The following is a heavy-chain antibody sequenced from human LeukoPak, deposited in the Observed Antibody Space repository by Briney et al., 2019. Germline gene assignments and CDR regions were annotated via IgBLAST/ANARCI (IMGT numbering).Heavy chain of an antibody. CDR2: MSTNGVAT. J-gene: IGHJ6*03. CDR1: GFTFSSYA. V-gene: IGHV3-23*01. Sequence: GGSLRLSCAASGFTFSSYAMSWVRQAPGKGREWVSTMSTNGVATYYADSVKGRFTISRDNSKNTLYLQMNSLRADDTAVYYCAKSLRGTRSYYYYYMDVWGKGTTVTVSS. D-gene: IGHD3-16*01. CDR3: AKSLRGTRSYYYYYMDV.